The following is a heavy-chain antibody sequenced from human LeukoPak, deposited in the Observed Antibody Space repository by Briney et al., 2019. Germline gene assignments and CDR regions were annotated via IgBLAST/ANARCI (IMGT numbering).Heavy chain of an antibody. Sequence: ASVKVSCKVSGYTLTELSMHWVRQAPGKGLEWMGGFDPEDGETIYAQKFQGRVTMTEDTSTDTAYTELSSLRSEDTAVYYCATVVAYYDSSGIEYFQHWGQGTLVTVSS. J-gene: IGHJ1*01. V-gene: IGHV1-24*01. CDR3: ATVVAYYDSSGIEYFQH. CDR2: FDPEDGET. D-gene: IGHD3-22*01. CDR1: GYTLTELS.